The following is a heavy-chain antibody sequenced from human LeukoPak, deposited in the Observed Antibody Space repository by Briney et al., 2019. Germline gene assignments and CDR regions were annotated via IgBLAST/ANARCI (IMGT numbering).Heavy chain of an antibody. J-gene: IGHJ4*02. D-gene: IGHD3-3*01. CDR1: GFTFSSYG. CDR2: IWYDGSNK. Sequence: GGSLRLSCAASGFTFSSYGMHWVRQAPGKGLEWVAVIWYDGSNKYYADSVKGRFTISRDNSKNTLYLQMNSLGAEDTAVYYCARVNDFWSGYYTFDYWGQGTLVTVSS. V-gene: IGHV3-33*01. CDR3: ARVNDFWSGYYTFDY.